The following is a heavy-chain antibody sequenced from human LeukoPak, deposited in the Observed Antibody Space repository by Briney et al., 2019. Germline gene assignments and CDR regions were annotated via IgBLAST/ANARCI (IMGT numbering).Heavy chain of an antibody. CDR2: INHSGSA. Sequence: SETLSLTCAVYGGSFSGYYWSWIRQPPGKGLEWIGEINHSGSANYNPSLKSRVTISVDTSKNQFSLKLSSVTAADTAVYYCARAPFDYWGQGTLVTVSS. CDR3: ARAPFDY. V-gene: IGHV4-34*01. J-gene: IGHJ4*02. CDR1: GGSFSGYY.